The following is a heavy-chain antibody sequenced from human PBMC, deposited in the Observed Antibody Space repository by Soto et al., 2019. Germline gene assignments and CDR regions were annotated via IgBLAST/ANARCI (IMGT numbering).Heavy chain of an antibody. D-gene: IGHD2-8*02. Sequence: SETLSLTCDVYGGSFSGYIWTWIRQTPGKGLQWIGQINHSGSANYNPSLKSRVTISVHTSNSQFSLELSSVTAADTAVYYCARGLITGIQYSGGRYYFDSWGQGTQVTLSS. V-gene: IGHV4-34*01. CDR3: ARGLITGIQYSGGRYYFDS. J-gene: IGHJ4*02. CDR1: GGSFSGYI. CDR2: INHSGSA.